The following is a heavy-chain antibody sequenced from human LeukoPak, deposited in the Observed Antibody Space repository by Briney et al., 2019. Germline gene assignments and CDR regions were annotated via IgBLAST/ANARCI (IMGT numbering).Heavy chain of an antibody. CDR3: ARHIIVGATYAWELLNWFDP. J-gene: IGHJ5*02. CDR2: INHSGST. CDR1: GGSISSYY. Sequence: PSETLSLTCTVSGGSISSYYWSWIRQPPGKGLEWIGEINHSGSTNYNPSLKSRVTISVDTSKNQFSLKLSSVTAADTAVYYCARHIIVGATYAWELLNWFDPWGQGTLVTVSS. D-gene: IGHD1-26*01. V-gene: IGHV4-34*01.